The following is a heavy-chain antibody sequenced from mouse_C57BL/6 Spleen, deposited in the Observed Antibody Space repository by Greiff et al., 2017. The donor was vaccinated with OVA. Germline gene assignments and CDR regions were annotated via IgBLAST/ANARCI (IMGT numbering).Heavy chain of an antibody. V-gene: IGHV1-50*01. CDR2: IDPSDSYT. CDR1: GYTFTSYW. CDR3: ARRYYGNYDY. Sequence: QVQLQQPGAELVKPGASVKLSCKASGYTFTSYWLQWVQQRPGQGLEWIGEIDPSDSYTNYNQKFKGNATFTVDTSYSNAYMQLSSLKSEDSAVYYCARRYYGNYDYWGQGTTLTVSS. D-gene: IGHD2-1*01. J-gene: IGHJ2*01.